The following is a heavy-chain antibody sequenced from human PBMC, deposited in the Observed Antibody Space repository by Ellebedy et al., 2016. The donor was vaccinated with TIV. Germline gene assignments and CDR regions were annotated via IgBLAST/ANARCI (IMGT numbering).Heavy chain of an antibody. J-gene: IGHJ6*02. V-gene: IGHV3-13*01. CDR3: TRFEIISGGGYGMDV. Sequence: GGSLRLXCEASGFSFSNYGMTWVRQAPGKGLEWVASIDNAGDTYYPGSVKGRFTISRENAKNSLYLQMNSLRVEDTAVYYCTRFEIISGGGYGMDVWGQGTTVTVSS. CDR2: IDNAGDT. CDR1: GFSFSNYG. D-gene: IGHD3-16*01.